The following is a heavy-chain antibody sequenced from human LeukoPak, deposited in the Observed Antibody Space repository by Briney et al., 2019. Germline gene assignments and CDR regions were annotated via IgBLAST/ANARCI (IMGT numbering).Heavy chain of an antibody. CDR1: GGTFSSYA. CDR2: IIPILGIA. V-gene: IGHV1-69*04. CDR3: ARDNSSGWLKAPWN. J-gene: IGHJ4*02. D-gene: IGHD6-19*01. Sequence: ASVKVSCKASGGTFSSYAISWVRQAPGQGLEWMGRIIPILGIANYAQKFQGGVTITADKSTSTAYMELSSLRSEDTAVYYCARDNSSGWLKAPWNWGQGTLVTVSS.